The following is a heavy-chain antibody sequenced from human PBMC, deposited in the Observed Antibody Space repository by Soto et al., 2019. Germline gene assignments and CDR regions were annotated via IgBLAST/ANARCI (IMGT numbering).Heavy chain of an antibody. CDR2: ISYDGSNK. V-gene: IGHV3-30-3*01. Sequence: GGSLRLSCAASGFTFSSYAMHWVRQAPGKGLEWVAVISYDGSNKYYADSVKGRFTISRDNSKNTLYLQMNSLRAEDTAVYYCARDGEAAGEYCSSTSCYEEYWGQGTLVTVSS. J-gene: IGHJ4*02. D-gene: IGHD2-2*01. CDR3: ARDGEAAGEYCSSTSCYEEY. CDR1: GFTFSSYA.